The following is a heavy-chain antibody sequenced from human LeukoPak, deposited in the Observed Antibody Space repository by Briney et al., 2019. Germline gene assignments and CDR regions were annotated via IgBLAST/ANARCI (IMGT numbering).Heavy chain of an antibody. CDR1: GYTFTSYG. CDR2: ISAYNGNT. CDR3: ARYYYDFWSATEERNWFDP. V-gene: IGHV1-18*01. J-gene: IGHJ5*02. D-gene: IGHD3-3*01. Sequence: GASVKVSCKASGYTFTSYGISWVRQAPGQGLEWMGWISAYNGNTNYAQKLQGRVTMTTDTSTSTAYMELRSLRSDDTAVYHCARYYYDFWSATEERNWFDPWGQGTLVTVSS.